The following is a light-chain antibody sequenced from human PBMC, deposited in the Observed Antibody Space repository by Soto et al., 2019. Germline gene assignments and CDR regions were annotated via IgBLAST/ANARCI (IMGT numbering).Light chain of an antibody. V-gene: IGKV3-20*01. CDR3: QQYGQSPWT. J-gene: IGKJ1*01. CDR2: GAS. Sequence: EILLTQSPGTLSLSPGERATLSCRAIQSVSSSFLAWYQQKPGQAPRLLIYGASSRAAGIPDRFSGSGSGTDFTLTISRLEPEDFAVYYCQQYGQSPWTFGQGTKGEIK. CDR1: QSVSSSF.